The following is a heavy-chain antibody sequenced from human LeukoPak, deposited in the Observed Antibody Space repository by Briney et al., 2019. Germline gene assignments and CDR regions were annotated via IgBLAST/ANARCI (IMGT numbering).Heavy chain of an antibody. CDR2: IYYSGST. D-gene: IGHD2-2*01. Sequence: PSETLSLTCTVSGGSISSGGYYWSWIRQHPGKGLEWLGYIYYSGSTYYNPSLKSRVTISVDTSKNQFSLKLSSVTAADTAVYYCARAHCSSTSCYYGLNWFDPWGQGTLVTVPS. J-gene: IGHJ5*02. V-gene: IGHV4-31*03. CDR1: GGSISSGGYY. CDR3: ARAHCSSTSCYYGLNWFDP.